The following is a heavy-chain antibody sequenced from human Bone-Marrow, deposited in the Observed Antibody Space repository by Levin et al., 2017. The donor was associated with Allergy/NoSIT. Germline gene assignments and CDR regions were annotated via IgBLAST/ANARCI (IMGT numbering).Heavy chain of an antibody. D-gene: IGHD3-10*01. J-gene: IGHJ4*02. V-gene: IGHV4-31*03. CDR2: IYYSGST. CDR3: AIQRPMIRGLSAFNS. CDR1: GSIRIGGYY. Sequence: SETLSLTCSLSGSIRIGGYYWTWIRQRPGTALEWIGNIYYSGSTDYNPSLKSRVIISVDTSKNQFSLNLTSVTAADTAVYYCAIQRPMIRGLSAFNSWGQGTLVTVSS.